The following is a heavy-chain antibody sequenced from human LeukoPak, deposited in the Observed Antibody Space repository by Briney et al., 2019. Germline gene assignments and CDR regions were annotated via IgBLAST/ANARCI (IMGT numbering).Heavy chain of an antibody. V-gene: IGHV3-74*01. CDR2: INPDGSNT. J-gene: IGHJ2*01. CDR3: ARENWYLDR. Sequence: HSGGSLRLFCAASGFTFRNYWMHWVRQAPGKGLVWVSRINPDGSNTNYADSVMGRFTISRDNAKNTLYLQMNGLRADDTAVYYCARENWYLDRWGRGTLVTVSS. CDR1: GFTFRNYW.